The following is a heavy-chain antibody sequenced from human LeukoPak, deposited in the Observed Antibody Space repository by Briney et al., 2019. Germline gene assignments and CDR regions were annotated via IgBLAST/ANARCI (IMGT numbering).Heavy chain of an antibody. CDR2: IYNSGMT. Sequence: SETLSLTCTVSGASISNYYWNGIRPPAGRGVEWVGRIYNSGMTKYNRCLGGGVTMSVDTSKHQLSLELTSLIAADTAVYYCARDLGDGVVDYWGQGALVTVSS. J-gene: IGHJ4*02. CDR3: ARDLGDGVVDY. D-gene: IGHD3-16*01. CDR1: GASISNYY. V-gene: IGHV4-4*07.